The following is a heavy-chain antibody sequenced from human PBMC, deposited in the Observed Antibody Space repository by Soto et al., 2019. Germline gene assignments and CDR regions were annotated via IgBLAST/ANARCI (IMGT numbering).Heavy chain of an antibody. CDR1: GGSISSSNW. Sequence: PSETLSLTCAVSGGSISSSNWWSWVRQPPGKGLDWIGEIHHSGTANYNPSLKSRVSISVDISKNQFSLEVSSLTAAGTAVYYCARIPAAGYVDDWGQGTLVTVSS. J-gene: IGHJ4*02. CDR2: IHHSGTA. CDR3: ARIPAAGYVDD. D-gene: IGHD6-13*01. V-gene: IGHV4-4*02.